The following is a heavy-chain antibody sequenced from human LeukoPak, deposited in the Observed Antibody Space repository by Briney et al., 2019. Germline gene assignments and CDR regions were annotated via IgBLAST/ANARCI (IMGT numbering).Heavy chain of an antibody. Sequence: AGGSLRLSCAASGFTFTSYSMNWVRQAPGKGLEWVSTISGGGGSTYYADSVKGRFTISRDNTKGSLFLQLNSLRAEDTAVYYCARDLGYCTNGVRHTRFDYWGQGTLVAVSS. V-gene: IGHV3-23*01. D-gene: IGHD2-8*01. J-gene: IGHJ4*02. CDR2: ISGGGGST. CDR1: GFTFTSYS. CDR3: ARDLGYCTNGVRHTRFDY.